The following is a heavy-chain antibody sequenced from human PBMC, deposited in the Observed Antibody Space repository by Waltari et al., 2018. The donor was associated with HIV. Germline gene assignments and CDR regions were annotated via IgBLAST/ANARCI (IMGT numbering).Heavy chain of an antibody. Sequence: QVQLQESGPGLVKPSETLSLTCTVSGGSINSHYWSWIRQPPGKGLEWTGYIYYTGSTNYIPSLESRVTISVDTSRTQFSLKLSSVTAADTAVYYCARGGALAVTLDPWGQGTLVTVSS. D-gene: IGHD6-19*01. V-gene: IGHV4-59*11. CDR2: IYYTGST. CDR3: ARGGALAVTLDP. J-gene: IGHJ5*02. CDR1: GGSINSHY.